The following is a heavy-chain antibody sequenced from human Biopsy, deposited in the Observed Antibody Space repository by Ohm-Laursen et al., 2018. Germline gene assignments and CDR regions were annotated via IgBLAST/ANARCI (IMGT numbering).Heavy chain of an antibody. Sequence: SETLSLTCTVHGGSLGLYNWDWIRLSPGKGLEWIGEINRSGGATYNPSLTRRVTMSIDTSNNQFSLKLSSMTAADAAIYYCARGGASDYWGRGTLVTVSS. CDR2: INRSGGA. CDR1: GGSLGLYN. J-gene: IGHJ4*02. CDR3: ARGGASDY. V-gene: IGHV4-34*01. D-gene: IGHD4/OR15-4a*01.